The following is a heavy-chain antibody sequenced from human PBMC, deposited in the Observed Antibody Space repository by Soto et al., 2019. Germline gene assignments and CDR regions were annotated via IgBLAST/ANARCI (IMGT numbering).Heavy chain of an antibody. CDR1: GFTFSSYA. CDR2: ISGSGGST. J-gene: IGHJ4*02. CDR3: ASRSALLWFGEPIN. V-gene: IGHV3-23*01. D-gene: IGHD3-10*01. Sequence: GGSLRLSCAASGFTFSSYAMSWVRQAPGKGLEWVSAISGSGGSTYYADSVKGRFTISRDNAKNTLYLQMNSLRAEDTAVYYCASRSALLWFGEPINWGQGTLVTVSS.